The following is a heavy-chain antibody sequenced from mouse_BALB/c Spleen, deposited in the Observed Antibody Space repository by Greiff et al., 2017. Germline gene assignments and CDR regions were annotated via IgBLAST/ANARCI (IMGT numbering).Heavy chain of an antibody. CDR2: INPGSSTI. Sequence: VEPGGSLNLSCAALGFDFSRYWMSWARQAPGKGQEWIGEINPGSSTINYTPSLKDKFIISRDNAKNTLYLQMSKVRSEDTALYYCARLLRYAMDYWGQGTSVTVSS. J-gene: IGHJ4*01. CDR3: ARLLRYAMDY. CDR1: GFDFSRYW. D-gene: IGHD1-1*01. V-gene: IGHV4-2*02.